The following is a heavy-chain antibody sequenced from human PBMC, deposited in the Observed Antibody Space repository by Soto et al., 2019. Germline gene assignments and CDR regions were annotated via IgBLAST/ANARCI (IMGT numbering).Heavy chain of an antibody. V-gene: IGHV3-21*01. Sequence: EVQLVESGGGLVKPGGSLSLSCAASGFTFSSYSMNWVRQAPGKGLEWVSSISSSSSYIYYADSVKGRFTISRDNAKNSLYLQMNSLRAEDTAVYYCAKEAGELSTRSFDYWGQGTLVTVSS. CDR1: GFTFSSYS. CDR3: AKEAGELSTRSFDY. CDR2: ISSSSSYI. D-gene: IGHD3-16*02. J-gene: IGHJ4*02.